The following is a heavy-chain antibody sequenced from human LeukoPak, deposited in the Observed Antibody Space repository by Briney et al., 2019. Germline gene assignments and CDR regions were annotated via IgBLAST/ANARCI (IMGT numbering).Heavy chain of an antibody. CDR2: INPNSSGT. CDR3: ARDPGDYQYYYYGMDV. V-gene: IGHV1-2*02. J-gene: IGHJ6*02. CDR1: GYTFTGYY. D-gene: IGHD4-17*01. Sequence: ASVKVSCKASGYTFTGYYMHWVRQASGQGLEWMGWINPNSSGTNYAQKFQGRVTMTRDTSISTAYMELSRLRSDDTAVYYCARDPGDYQYYYYGMDVWGQGTTVTVSS.